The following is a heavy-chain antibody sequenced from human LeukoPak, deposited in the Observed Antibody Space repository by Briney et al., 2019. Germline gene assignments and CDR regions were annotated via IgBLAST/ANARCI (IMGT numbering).Heavy chain of an antibody. D-gene: IGHD2-15*01. CDR2: IIPILGIA. J-gene: IGHJ4*02. Sequence: SVTVSCTASGGTFTIYTISWVRQAPGQGLEWMGRIIPILGIANYAQKFQGRVTITADKSTSTAYMELSSLRSEDTAVYYCARDGCSGGSCYHNWGQGTLVTVSS. CDR3: ARDGCSGGSCYHN. V-gene: IGHV1-69*04. CDR1: GGTFTIYT.